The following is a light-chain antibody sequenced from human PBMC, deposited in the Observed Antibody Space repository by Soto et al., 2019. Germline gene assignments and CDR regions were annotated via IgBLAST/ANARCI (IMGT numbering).Light chain of an antibody. V-gene: IGKV1-27*01. J-gene: IGKJ4*01. CDR3: QKYNSAPLT. CDR1: QGIAPY. Sequence: DVQMTQSPSSLSAFVGDRVTITCRASQGIAPYLAWFQQKPGKVPKLLIYATSTLQSGVPSHFSGSGSGTDLTLTINSLQPEDVGTYYFQKYNSAPLTFGGGTKVEIK. CDR2: ATS.